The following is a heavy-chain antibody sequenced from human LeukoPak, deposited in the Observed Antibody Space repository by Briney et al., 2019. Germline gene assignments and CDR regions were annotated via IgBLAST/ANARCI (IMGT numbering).Heavy chain of an antibody. J-gene: IGHJ1*01. CDR3: ARGGGYCSSTSCYHRH. Sequence: PGGSLRLSCAASGFTFSSYSMNWVRQAPGKGLEWVSSISSSSSYIYYADSVKGRFTMSRDNAKNSLYLQMNSLRAEDTAVYYCARGGGYCSSTSCYHRHWGQGTLVTVSS. CDR2: ISSSSSYI. V-gene: IGHV3-21*01. CDR1: GFTFSSYS. D-gene: IGHD2-2*01.